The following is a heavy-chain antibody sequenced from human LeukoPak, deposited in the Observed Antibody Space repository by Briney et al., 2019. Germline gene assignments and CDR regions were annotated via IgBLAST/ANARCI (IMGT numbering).Heavy chain of an antibody. D-gene: IGHD4-17*01. CDR3: ARGRGHLATVREKKYNWFDP. CDR1: GGTFSSYA. V-gene: IGHV1-69*05. CDR2: IIPIFGTA. Sequence: SVKVSCKASGGTFSSYAISWVRQAPGQGLEWMGGIIPIFGTANYAQKFQGRVTITTDESTSTAYMELSSLRSEDTAVYYCARGRGHLATVREKKYNWFDPWGQGTLVTVSS. J-gene: IGHJ5*02.